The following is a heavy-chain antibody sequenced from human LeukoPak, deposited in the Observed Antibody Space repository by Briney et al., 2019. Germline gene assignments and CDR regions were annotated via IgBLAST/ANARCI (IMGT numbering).Heavy chain of an antibody. J-gene: IGHJ4*02. V-gene: IGHV3-21*01. CDR1: GFTFSSYS. CDR3: ARDEDDILTGYYVHYFDY. Sequence: GSLRLSCSASGFTFSSYSMNWVRQAPGKGLEWVSSISSSSSYIYYADSVKGRFTISRDNAKNSLYLQMNSLRAEDTAVYYCARDEDDILTGYYVHYFDYWGQGTLVTVSS. D-gene: IGHD3-9*01. CDR2: ISSSSSYI.